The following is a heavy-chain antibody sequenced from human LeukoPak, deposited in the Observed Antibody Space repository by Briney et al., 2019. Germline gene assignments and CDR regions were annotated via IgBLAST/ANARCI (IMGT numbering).Heavy chain of an antibody. J-gene: IGHJ4*02. D-gene: IGHD6-13*01. CDR2: IYSGGST. V-gene: IGHV3-66*01. CDR1: GFTVSSNY. Sequence: GGSLRLSCAASGFTVSSNYMNWVRQAPGKGLEWVSAIYSGGSTDYADSVKGRFTISRDNSKNTLYLQMNSLRVEDTAVYYCARDARSISTAPGGDYWGQGTLVTVSS. CDR3: ARDARSISTAPGGDY.